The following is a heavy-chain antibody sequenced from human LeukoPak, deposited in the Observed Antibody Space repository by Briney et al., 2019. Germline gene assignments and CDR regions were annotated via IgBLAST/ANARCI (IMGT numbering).Heavy chain of an antibody. D-gene: IGHD5-18*01. CDR2: IYYTGTT. Sequence: SETLSLTCTISGGPITSYHWAWIRQPPGKGLEWVGFIYYTGTTNYNPSLKSRLTISLDTSKNQFSLDLNSVTAADTAVYYCATGRYNYGNEFWGQGTLVTVSS. J-gene: IGHJ4*02. V-gene: IGHV4-59*08. CDR1: GGPITSYH. CDR3: ATGRYNYGNEF.